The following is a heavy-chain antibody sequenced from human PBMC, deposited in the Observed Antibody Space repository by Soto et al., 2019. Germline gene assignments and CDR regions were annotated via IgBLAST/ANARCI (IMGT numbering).Heavy chain of an antibody. CDR3: ARGEYSSGWYVGY. CDR1: GGSFSGYY. Sequence: QVQLQQWGAGLLKPSETLSLTCAVYGGSFSGYYWSWIRQPPGKGLEWIGEINHSGSTNYNPSLKSRVTISVDTSKNQFSLKLISVTAADTAVYYCARGEYSSGWYVGYWGQGTLVTVSS. V-gene: IGHV4-34*01. D-gene: IGHD6-19*01. J-gene: IGHJ4*02. CDR2: INHSGST.